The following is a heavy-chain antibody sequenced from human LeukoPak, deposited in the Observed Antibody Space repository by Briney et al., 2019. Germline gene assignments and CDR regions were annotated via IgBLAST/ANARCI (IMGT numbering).Heavy chain of an antibody. V-gene: IGHV3-23*01. CDR1: GFTFSSYT. CDR3: AKYGSGTYYSGLH. Sequence: GGSLRLSCAASGFTFSSYTLTWVRQAPGKGLQWVSTISVSGENTYYADSVKGRFTISRDISKSTLYLQMNSLRDEDTALYYCAKYGSGTYYSGLHWGQGTLVTVSS. J-gene: IGHJ4*02. CDR2: ISVSGENT. D-gene: IGHD3-10*01.